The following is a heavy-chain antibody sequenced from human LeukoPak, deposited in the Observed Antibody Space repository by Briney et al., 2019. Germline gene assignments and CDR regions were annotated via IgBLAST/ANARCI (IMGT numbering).Heavy chain of an antibody. J-gene: IGHJ6*04. CDR2: IYYSGNT. CDR1: GGAISTAGYY. D-gene: IGHD3-10*01. Sequence: SQTLSLTCSVSGGAISTAGYYWSWIRQHPGKGLEWIGYIYYSGNTYYNPSLKSRVTISVDTSKNQFSLKLSSVTAADTAIYYCARDQSGSGSYTDDYYAMDVWGKGTTVTVSS. CDR3: ARDQSGSGSYTDDYYAMDV. V-gene: IGHV4-31*03.